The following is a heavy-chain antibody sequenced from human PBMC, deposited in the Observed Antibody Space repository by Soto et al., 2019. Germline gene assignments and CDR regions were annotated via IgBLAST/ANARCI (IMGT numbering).Heavy chain of an antibody. D-gene: IGHD1-26*01. J-gene: IGHJ5*02. CDR2: IWYDGSNK. CDR3: ARDLATFTFDP. Sequence: SLRLSCAASGFTFSSYGMHWVRQAPGKGLKWVAVIWYDGSNKYYADSVKGRFTISRDNSKNTLYLQMNSLRAEDTAVYYCARDLATFTFDPWGQGTLVTVSS. V-gene: IGHV3-33*01. CDR1: GFTFSSYG.